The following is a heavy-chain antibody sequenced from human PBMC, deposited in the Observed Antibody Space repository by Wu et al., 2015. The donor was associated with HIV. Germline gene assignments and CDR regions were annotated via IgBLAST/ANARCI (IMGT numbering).Heavy chain of an antibody. V-gene: IGHV1-69*12. J-gene: IGHJ6*02. Sequence: QVQLVQSGAEVKKPGSSVKVSCKASGGTFSTYSINWVRQAPGQGLEWMGGILPIFDTSNYAQKFQGRVSITAEESTSTAYMVLSSLTSEDTAVYYCARNLGEASVYYNGMDVWGQGTTVTVSS. CDR2: ILPIFDTS. CDR1: GGTFSTYS. CDR3: ARNLGEASVYYNGMDV. D-gene: IGHD2-21*01.